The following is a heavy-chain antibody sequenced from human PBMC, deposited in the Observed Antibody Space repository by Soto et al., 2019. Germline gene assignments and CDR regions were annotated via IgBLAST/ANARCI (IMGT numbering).Heavy chain of an antibody. Sequence: SVKLTCKASGFTFTSYAVRRVRHESGQRLEWIGWIVVGSGNTNYAQEFQERVTITRDMSTSTAYMELSSLRSEDTAVYYCAADKSDDILTGFVMDVWGQGTTVPVSS. J-gene: IGHJ6*02. CDR2: IVVGSGNT. CDR3: AADKSDDILTGFVMDV. D-gene: IGHD3-9*01. CDR1: GFTFTSYA. V-gene: IGHV1-58*01.